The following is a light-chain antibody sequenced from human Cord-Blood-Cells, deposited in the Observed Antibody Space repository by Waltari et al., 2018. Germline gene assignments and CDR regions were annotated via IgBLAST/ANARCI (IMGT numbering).Light chain of an antibody. CDR1: QSISSY. Sequence: DIQMTQSPSSLSASVRDRVNITCRASQSISSYLNWYQQKPGKAPKLLIYAASSLQSGVPSRFSGSGSGTDFTLTISSLQPEDFATYYCQQSYSTLYSFGQGTKLEIK. V-gene: IGKV1-39*01. CDR3: QQSYSTLYS. CDR2: AAS. J-gene: IGKJ2*03.